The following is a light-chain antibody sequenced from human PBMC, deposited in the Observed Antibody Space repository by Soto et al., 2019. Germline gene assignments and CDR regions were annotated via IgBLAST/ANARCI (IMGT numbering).Light chain of an antibody. V-gene: IGLV2-14*01. CDR1: SSDVGGYNY. CDR3: CSYAGSSKDV. Sequence: QSVLTQPASVSGSPGQSITISCTGTSSDVGGYNYVSWYQQHPGKAPKLMIYEVSNRPSGVSTRFSGSKSGNTASLTISGLQADDDADYYCCSYAGSSKDVFGTGTKVTVL. J-gene: IGLJ1*01. CDR2: EVS.